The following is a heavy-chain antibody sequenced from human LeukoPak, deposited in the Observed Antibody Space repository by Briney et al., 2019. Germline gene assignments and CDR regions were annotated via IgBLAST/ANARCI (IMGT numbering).Heavy chain of an antibody. D-gene: IGHD3-9*01. CDR1: GFTFSSYA. CDR3: ANTSGVLRYFDWLLTPFDY. CDR2: ISGSGGST. V-gene: IGHV3-23*01. J-gene: IGHJ4*02. Sequence: GGSLRLSWAASGFTFSSYAMSWVRQAPGKGLEWVSAISGSGGSTYYADSVKGRFTISRDNSKNTLYLQMNSLRAEDTAGYYCANTSGVLRYFDWLLTPFDYWGQGTLVTVSS.